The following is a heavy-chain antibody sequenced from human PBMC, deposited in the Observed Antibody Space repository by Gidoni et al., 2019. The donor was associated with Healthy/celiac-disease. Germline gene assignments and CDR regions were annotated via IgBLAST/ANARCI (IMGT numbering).Heavy chain of an antibody. Sequence: QVQLVESGGCVVQPGRSLRLSCSSSGFTFIRYGMHWVRPAPGKGLEWVAVISYDGSNKDYADSVKGRFTISRDNSKKTLYLQMNSLRAEDTAVYYCAKDGGYDYVWGTRGHLDYWGQGTLVTVSS. D-gene: IGHD3-16*01. J-gene: IGHJ4*02. CDR2: ISYDGSNK. CDR3: AKDGGYDYVWGTRGHLDY. CDR1: GFTFIRYG. V-gene: IGHV3-30*18.